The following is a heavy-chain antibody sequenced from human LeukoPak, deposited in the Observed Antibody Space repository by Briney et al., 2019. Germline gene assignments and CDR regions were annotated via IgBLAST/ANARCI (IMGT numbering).Heavy chain of an antibody. D-gene: IGHD2-2*01. CDR2: IYSGGST. V-gene: IGHV4-59*01. Sequence: SETLSLTCTVSGGSISSYYWSWIRQPPGKGLEWIGYIYSGGSTNYNPSLKSRVTISVDTSKNQFSLKLSSVTAADTAVYYCARTDTDDIVVVPSSYAFDIWGQGTMVTVSS. CDR1: GGSISSYY. CDR3: ARTDTDDIVVVPSSYAFDI. J-gene: IGHJ3*02.